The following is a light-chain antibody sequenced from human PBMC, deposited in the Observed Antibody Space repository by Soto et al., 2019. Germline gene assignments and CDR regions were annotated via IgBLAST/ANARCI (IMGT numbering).Light chain of an antibody. CDR3: QQRSNWPTYT. CDR2: DAS. Sequence: EIVLTQSPATLSLSPGEKATLSCRDSQSVSSYLAWYQQKPGQAPRLLIYDASNRATGIPARFSGSGSGTDFTLTICSLEPEDFAVYYCQQRSNWPTYTFGQGTKLEIK. V-gene: IGKV3-11*01. J-gene: IGKJ2*01. CDR1: QSVSSY.